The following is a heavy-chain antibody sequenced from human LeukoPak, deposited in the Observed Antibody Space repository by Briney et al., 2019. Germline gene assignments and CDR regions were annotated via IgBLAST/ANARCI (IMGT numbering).Heavy chain of an antibody. Sequence: SVKVSCKASGGTFSSYAISWVRQAPGQGLEWMGGIIPIFGTANYAQKFQGRVTITADESTSTAYMELSSLRSEDTAVYYCARDRRGYYDSIGYYYWGQGTLVTVSS. CDR1: GGTFSSYA. D-gene: IGHD3-22*01. V-gene: IGHV1-69*13. CDR3: ARDRRGYYDSIGYYY. J-gene: IGHJ4*02. CDR2: IIPIFGTA.